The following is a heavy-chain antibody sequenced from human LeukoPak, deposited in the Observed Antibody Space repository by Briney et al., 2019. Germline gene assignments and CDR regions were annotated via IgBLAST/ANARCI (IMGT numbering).Heavy chain of an antibody. CDR3: ARDCSGGTCYSGVVDY. CDR1: GGSISSGSYY. CDR2: IYISGST. Sequence: TSETLSLTCTVSGGSISSGSYYWSWIRQPAGKGLEWIGRIYISGSTNYNPSLKSRVTLSVDTSKNQFSLRLNSVTAADAAMYYCARDCSGGTCYSGVVDYWGQGMLVTVSS. J-gene: IGHJ4*02. D-gene: IGHD2-15*01. V-gene: IGHV4-61*02.